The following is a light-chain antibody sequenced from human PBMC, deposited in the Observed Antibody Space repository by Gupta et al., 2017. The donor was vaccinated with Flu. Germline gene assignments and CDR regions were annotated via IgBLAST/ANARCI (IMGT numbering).Light chain of an antibody. CDR2: DDS. CDR3: QVWDSTSDDSV. V-gene: IGLV3-21*02. J-gene: IGLJ1*01. CDR1: NIGNKI. Sequence: SDVLTQPPSVSVAPGQTARITCGGNNIGNKIVHWYQQKPGQAPVVVVFDDSERPSGIPERFSGSYSGNAATLTINRVEAGDEADYYCQVWDSTSDDSVFGTGTKFTVL.